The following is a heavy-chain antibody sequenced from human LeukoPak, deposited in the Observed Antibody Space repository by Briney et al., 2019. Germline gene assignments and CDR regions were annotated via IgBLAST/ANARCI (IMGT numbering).Heavy chain of an antibody. CDR2: MRYDGSNK. Sequence: QPGGSLRLSCAASGFTFSSYGMHWVRQAPGKGLEWVAFMRYDGSNKYYADSVKGRFTISRDNSKNTLYLQMNGLRAEDTAVYYCAKSHSSGWYSGFDYWGQGTLVTVSS. J-gene: IGHJ4*02. D-gene: IGHD6-19*01. CDR3: AKSHSSGWYSGFDY. CDR1: GFTFSSYG. V-gene: IGHV3-30*02.